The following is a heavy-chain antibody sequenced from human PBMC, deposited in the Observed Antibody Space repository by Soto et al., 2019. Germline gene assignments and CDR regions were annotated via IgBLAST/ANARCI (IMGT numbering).Heavy chain of an antibody. CDR2: VFYSGAT. CDR3: PRYRREAVAGYTLDN. D-gene: IGHD6-13*01. Sequence: SETLSLTYNVSGGPIKTGDYYWNWIRQPPGKGLEWIGYVFYSGATNYSPSLKSRATISVDTSKSQFSLSLTSVTAADTAVYSCPRYRREAVAGYTLDNWGQGILVTDSS. CDR1: GGPIKTGDYY. J-gene: IGHJ4*02. V-gene: IGHV4-30-4*03.